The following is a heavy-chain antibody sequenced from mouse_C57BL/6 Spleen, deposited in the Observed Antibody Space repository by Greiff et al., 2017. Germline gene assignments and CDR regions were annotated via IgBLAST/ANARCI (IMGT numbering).Heavy chain of an antibody. J-gene: IGHJ2*01. Sequence: QVQLQQPGAELVMPGASVKLSCKASGYTFTSYWMHWVKQRPGQGLEWIGEIDPSDSYTNYNQKFKGKSTLTVDKSSSTAYMPLRSLTSEDSAVYYCARGDYGPPFDYWGQGTTLTVSS. CDR2: IDPSDSYT. CDR3: ARGDYGPPFDY. CDR1: GYTFTSYW. D-gene: IGHD2-4*01. V-gene: IGHV1-69*01.